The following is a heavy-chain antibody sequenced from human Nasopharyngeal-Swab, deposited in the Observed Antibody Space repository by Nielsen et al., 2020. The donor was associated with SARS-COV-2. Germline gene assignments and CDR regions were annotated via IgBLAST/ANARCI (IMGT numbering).Heavy chain of an antibody. J-gene: IGHJ6*02. Sequence: WIRQPPGKGLEWVSVIYSGGSTYYVDSVKGRFTISRHNSKNTLYLQMNSLRAEDTAVYYCARESRSSWYGDYYYGMDVWGQGTTVTVSS. D-gene: IGHD6-13*01. V-gene: IGHV3-53*01. CDR3: ARESRSSWYGDYYYGMDV. CDR2: IYSGGST.